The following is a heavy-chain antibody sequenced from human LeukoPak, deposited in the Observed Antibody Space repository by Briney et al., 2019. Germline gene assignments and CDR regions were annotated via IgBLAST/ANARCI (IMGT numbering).Heavy chain of an antibody. CDR3: ARVGPYSYGYDFGY. CDR2: IYYSGST. Sequence: PSETLSLTCTVSGGSISSYYWSWIRQPPGKGLEWIGYIYYSGSTNYNPSLKSRVTISVDTSKNQFSLKQSSVTAADTAVYYCARVGPYSYGYDFGYWGQGTLVTVSS. V-gene: IGHV4-59*08. J-gene: IGHJ4*02. CDR1: GGSISSYY. D-gene: IGHD5-18*01.